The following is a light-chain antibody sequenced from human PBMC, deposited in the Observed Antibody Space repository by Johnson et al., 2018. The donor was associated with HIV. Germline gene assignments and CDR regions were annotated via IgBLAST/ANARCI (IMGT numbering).Light chain of an antibody. V-gene: IGLV1-51*02. CDR3: GTWDSSLSARV. CDR2: ETN. CDR1: SSNIGNNY. J-gene: IGLJ1*01. Sequence: QSVLTQPPSVSAAPGQKVTISCSGSSSNIGNNYVSWYQQLPGTAPKLLIYETNKRPSGIPDRFSGSKSGTSATLGITGLQTGDEADYYCGTWDSSLSARVFGTGPKVTVL.